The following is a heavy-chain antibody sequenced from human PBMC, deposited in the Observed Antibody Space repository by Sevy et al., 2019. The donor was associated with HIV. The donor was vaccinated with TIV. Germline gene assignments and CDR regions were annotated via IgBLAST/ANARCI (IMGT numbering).Heavy chain of an antibody. CDR2: ISYDGGNI. J-gene: IGHJ6*02. Sequence: GGSLRLSCAASGFTFSIYAIHWVRQAPGKGLEWVTVISYDGGNIYYADYVKGRLTVSRDNSKDTVYLQMNSLRPEDTAVYYCARDLPSAVINPFYYYGMDVWGQGTTVTVSS. CDR1: GFTFSIYA. CDR3: ARDLPSAVINPFYYYGMDV. V-gene: IGHV3-30*04. D-gene: IGHD2-21*01.